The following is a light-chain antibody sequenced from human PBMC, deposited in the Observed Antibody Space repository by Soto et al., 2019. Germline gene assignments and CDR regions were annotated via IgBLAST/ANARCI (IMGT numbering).Light chain of an antibody. CDR1: QSISSW. CDR3: QQYNSYSRT. Sequence: DIQMTQSPSTLSASVGDRVTITCRANQSISSWLAWYQQKPGRAPNLLIYKASSLESGVPSRFSGSGSGTEFTLTISSLQPDDFATYYCQQYNSYSRTFGQGTKVEIK. CDR2: KAS. J-gene: IGKJ1*01. V-gene: IGKV1-5*03.